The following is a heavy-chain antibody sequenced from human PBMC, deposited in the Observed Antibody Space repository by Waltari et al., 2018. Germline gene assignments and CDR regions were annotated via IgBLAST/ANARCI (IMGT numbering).Heavy chain of an antibody. V-gene: IGHV3-9*01. CDR1: GFNFDDYA. J-gene: IGHJ4*02. CDR2: ISWNSDNI. D-gene: IGHD1-26*01. Sequence: EVQLVESGGGLVQPGRSLRLSCAVSGFNFDDYAMHWVRQAPGEGVEWVSGISWNSDNIGYADSVKGRFTISRDNAKNSLYLQMNSLRPEDTALYYCAKGHSGSYGLKDWGQGTLVTVSS. CDR3: AKGHSGSYGLKD.